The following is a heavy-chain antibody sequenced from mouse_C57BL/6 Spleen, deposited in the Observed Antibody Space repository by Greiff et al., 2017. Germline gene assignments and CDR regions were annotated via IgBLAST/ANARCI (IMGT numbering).Heavy chain of an antibody. Sequence: QVQLQQPGAELVKPGASVKLSCKASGYTFTSYGITWVQQSPGQGLEWIGDIYPGSGSTYYNEKFKSQATLTGDKASSTAYMQLSSLTSEDSAVYYCARDGNLWYFDVWGTGTTVTVSA. CDR2: IYPGSGST. CDR1: GYTFTSYG. V-gene: IGHV1-55*01. D-gene: IGHD2-1*01. CDR3: ARDGNLWYFDV. J-gene: IGHJ1*03.